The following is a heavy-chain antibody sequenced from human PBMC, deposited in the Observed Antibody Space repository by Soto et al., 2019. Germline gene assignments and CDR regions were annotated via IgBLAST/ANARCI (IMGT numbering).Heavy chain of an antibody. CDR2: IKQDGSEK. CDR1: GFTFSSYW. V-gene: IGHV3-7*01. J-gene: IGHJ4*02. D-gene: IGHD2-15*01. CDR3: ARDGVDAGLYFDY. Sequence: EVQLVESGGGLVQPGGSLRLSCAASGFTFSSYWMSWVRQAPGKGLEWVANIKQDGSEKYYVDSVKGRFTISRDNAKNSLYLQMNSLRAEDTAVYYCARDGVDAGLYFDYWGQGALVTVSS.